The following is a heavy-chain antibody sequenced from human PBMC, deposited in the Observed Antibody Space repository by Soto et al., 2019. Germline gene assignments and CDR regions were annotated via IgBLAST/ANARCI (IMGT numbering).Heavy chain of an antibody. CDR2: ISGSGGST. CDR1: GFTFSSYA. J-gene: IGHJ4*02. V-gene: IGHV3-23*01. CDR3: AKDQDRYRTVGAIY. Sequence: GGSLRLSCAASGFTFSSYAMSWVRQAPGKGLEWVSAISGSGGSTYYADSVKGRFTISRDNSKNTLYLQMNSLRAEDTAVYYCAKDQDRYRTVGAIYWGQGTLVTVSS. D-gene: IGHD1-26*01.